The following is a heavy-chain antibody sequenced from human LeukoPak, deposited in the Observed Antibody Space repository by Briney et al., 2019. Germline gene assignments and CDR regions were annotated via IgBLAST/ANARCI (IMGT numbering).Heavy chain of an antibody. Sequence: SETLSLTCSVSGYSISSGYYWGWVRQPPGKGLEWIGSIYYTGSTYYNPSLKSRVTISLETSKNQFSLKLSSVTAADTALYYCARSGYSYTTFDYWGQGTLVTVSS. D-gene: IGHD5-18*01. J-gene: IGHJ4*02. CDR3: ARSGYSYTTFDY. CDR1: GYSISSGYY. CDR2: IYYTGST. V-gene: IGHV4-38-2*01.